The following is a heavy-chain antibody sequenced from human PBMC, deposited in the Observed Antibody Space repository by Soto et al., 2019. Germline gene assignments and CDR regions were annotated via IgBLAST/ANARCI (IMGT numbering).Heavy chain of an antibody. CDR2: ISDSGDNI. J-gene: IGHJ6*03. Sequence: GGSLRLSCAASEFSFSSYVMSWVRQAPGKGLEWVSSISDSGDNIYYADSVKGRFTISRDNSKNTLFLQMNSLRADDTAVYYCARGGKEIVLVPPPMGSLWDSRRERPLRQKYYYYYMDVWGKGTTVTVSS. CDR1: EFSFSSYV. V-gene: IGHV3-23*01. D-gene: IGHD2-2*01. CDR3: ARGGKEIVLVPPPMGSLWDSRRERPLRQKYYYYYMDV.